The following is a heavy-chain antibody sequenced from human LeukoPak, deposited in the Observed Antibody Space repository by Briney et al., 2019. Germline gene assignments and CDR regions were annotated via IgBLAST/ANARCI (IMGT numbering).Heavy chain of an antibody. CDR2: ILPNSGGT. Sequence: GDSVKVSCKASGYTFSGHHMHWVRQAPGQGLEWMGWILPNSGGTHYGRKFQGRVTMTGDTSINTAYIELTRLTSDDTAVYYCSRDGPSGSNMASDYWGQGTLVTVSS. J-gene: IGHJ4*02. D-gene: IGHD1-26*01. CDR1: GYTFSGHH. CDR3: SRDGPSGSNMASDY. V-gene: IGHV1-2*02.